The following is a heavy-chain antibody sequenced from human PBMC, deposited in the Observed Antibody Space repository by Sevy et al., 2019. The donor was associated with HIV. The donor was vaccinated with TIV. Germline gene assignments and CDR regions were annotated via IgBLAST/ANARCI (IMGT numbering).Heavy chain of an antibody. CDR3: ARAGRYCTSGVCYVDYYYGMDV. D-gene: IGHD2-8*01. CDR1: GFTFSSYA. CDR2: ISSNGGST. V-gene: IGHV3-64*01. Sequence: GGSLRLSCAASGFTFSSYAMHWVRQAPGKGLEYVSAISSNGGSTYYANSVKGRFTISRDNSKNTLYLQMGSLRAEDMAVYYCARAGRYCTSGVCYVDYYYGMDVWGQGTTVTVSS. J-gene: IGHJ6*02.